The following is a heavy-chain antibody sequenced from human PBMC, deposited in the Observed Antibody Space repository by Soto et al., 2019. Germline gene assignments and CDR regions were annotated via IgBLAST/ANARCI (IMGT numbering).Heavy chain of an antibody. J-gene: IGHJ4*02. Sequence: EVQLLESGGGLVQPGGSLRLSCAASGFTFSSYAMSWVRQAPGKGLEWVSAISGSGGSTYYADSVKGRFTISRDNSKNTLYLQMNSLSAEDTAVYYCAKDREITYYDFWSGSPYFDYWGQGTLVTVSS. CDR1: GFTFSSYA. D-gene: IGHD3-3*01. CDR3: AKDREITYYDFWSGSPYFDY. V-gene: IGHV3-23*01. CDR2: ISGSGGST.